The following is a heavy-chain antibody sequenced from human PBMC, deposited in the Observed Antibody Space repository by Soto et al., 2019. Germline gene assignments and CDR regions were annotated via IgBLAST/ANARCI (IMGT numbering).Heavy chain of an antibody. J-gene: IGHJ6*02. Sequence: GGSLRLSCAASGFTFSSYGMHWVRQAPGKGLEWVAVIWYDGSNKYYADSVKGRFTISRDNSKNTLYLQMNSLRAEDTAVYYCAREEIAAAGTKGMDVWGQGTTVTVSS. V-gene: IGHV3-33*01. CDR3: AREEIAAAGTKGMDV. CDR2: IWYDGSNK. CDR1: GFTFSSYG. D-gene: IGHD6-13*01.